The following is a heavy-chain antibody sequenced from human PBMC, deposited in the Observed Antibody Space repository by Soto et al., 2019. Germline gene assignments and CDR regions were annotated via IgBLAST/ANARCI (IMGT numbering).Heavy chain of an antibody. V-gene: IGHV6-1*01. Sequence: SQTLSLTCAISGDSVSSTSTAWSWIRQSPSRGLEWLGRTYYRSNWYTDYAVSVKSRITISPDTSKNQFSLQLNSVTPEDTAVYYCARGSYYSGWVWGQGTLVTVSS. CDR1: GDSVSSTSTA. CDR2: TYYRSNWYT. D-gene: IGHD6-19*01. CDR3: ARGSYYSGWV. J-gene: IGHJ4*02.